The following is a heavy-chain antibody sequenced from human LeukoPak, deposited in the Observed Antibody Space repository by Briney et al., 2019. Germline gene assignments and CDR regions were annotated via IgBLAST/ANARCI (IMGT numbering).Heavy chain of an antibody. J-gene: IGHJ4*02. CDR1: GGSIGSGRHY. D-gene: IGHD2-2*01. CDR2: IYYSGST. Sequence: SQTLSLTCTVSGGSIGSGRHYWSWIRQHPGKGLEWIGHIYYSGSTHYNPSLKSRVTISVDTSKNQFSLKLSSVTAADAAVYYCARGSPIVVVPAAMRSFDYWGQGTLVTVSS. V-gene: IGHV4-31*03. CDR3: ARGSPIVVVPAAMRSFDY.